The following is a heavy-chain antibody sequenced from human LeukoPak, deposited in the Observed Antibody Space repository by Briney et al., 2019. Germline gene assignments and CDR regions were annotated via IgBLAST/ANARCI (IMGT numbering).Heavy chain of an antibody. D-gene: IGHD4-23*01. J-gene: IGHJ4*02. CDR2: MYSSGST. Sequence: SETLSLTCTVSGGSINSYYWTWIRQSAGRGLEWIGRMYSSGSTNYNPSLKSRVSMSVDTSKNQFSVKLTSVTAADTAVYYCARGGKATVVTMWGQGILVTVSS. CDR1: GGSINSYY. V-gene: IGHV4-4*07. CDR3: ARGGKATVVTM.